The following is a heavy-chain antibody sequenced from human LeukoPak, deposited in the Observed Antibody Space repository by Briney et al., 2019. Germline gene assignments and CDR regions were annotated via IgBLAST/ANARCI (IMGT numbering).Heavy chain of an antibody. D-gene: IGHD3-9*01. CDR3: ASPYYDILTGYGHSP. CDR2: ISSSSSYI. CDR1: GFTFSSYS. J-gene: IGHJ5*02. Sequence: GGSLRLSCAASGFTFSSYSMNWVRQAPGKGLEWVSSISSSSSYIYYADSVKGRFTISRDNDKNSLYLQMNSPRAKDTAVYYCASPYYDILTGYGHSPWGQGTLVTVAS. V-gene: IGHV3-21*01.